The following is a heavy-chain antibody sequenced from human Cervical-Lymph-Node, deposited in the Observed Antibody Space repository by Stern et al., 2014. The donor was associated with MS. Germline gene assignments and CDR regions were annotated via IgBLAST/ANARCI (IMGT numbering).Heavy chain of an antibody. CDR2: IWYDGSNK. Sequence: QVQLVESGGGVVQPGRSLRLSCAASGFTFSSYGMHWVRQAPGKGLEWVAGIWYDGSNKYYADSVKGRFTISRDNSKNTLYLQMNSLRAEDTAVYYCARDCKLRYYYYGMDVWGQGTTVTVSS. D-gene: IGHD1-26*01. CDR1: GFTFSSYG. V-gene: IGHV3-33*01. CDR3: ARDCKLRYYYYGMDV. J-gene: IGHJ6*02.